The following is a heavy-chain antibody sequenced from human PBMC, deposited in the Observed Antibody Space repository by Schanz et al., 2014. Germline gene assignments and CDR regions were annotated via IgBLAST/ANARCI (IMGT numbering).Heavy chain of an antibody. Sequence: QVQLVQSGSEVRKPGASVKVSCKASGYIFGSHGMTWVRQAPGQGPELMGWINAHTGNTQYAQKFQGRVNMTRDTVTTTVHLELTGLRTDDTAIYYCARVHIATYHYNSPGAFDIWGQGTRVTVSS. D-gene: IGHD3-10*01. CDR1: GYIFGSHG. V-gene: IGHV1-18*01. CDR3: ARVHIATYHYNSPGAFDI. J-gene: IGHJ3*02. CDR2: INAHTGNT.